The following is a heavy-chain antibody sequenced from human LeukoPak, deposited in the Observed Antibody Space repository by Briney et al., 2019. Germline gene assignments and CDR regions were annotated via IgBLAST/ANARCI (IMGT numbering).Heavy chain of an antibody. V-gene: IGHV1-18*04. CDR3: ARDRWDIVVVVAATDPFDY. CDR1: GYTFTSYY. D-gene: IGHD2-15*01. J-gene: IGHJ4*02. CDR2: ISAYNGNT. Sequence: ASVKVSCKASGYTFTSYYMHWVRQAPGQGLEWMGWISAYNGNTNYAQKFQGRVTMTTDTSTSTAYMELRSLRSDDTAVYYCARDRWDIVVVVAATDPFDYWGQGTLVTVSS.